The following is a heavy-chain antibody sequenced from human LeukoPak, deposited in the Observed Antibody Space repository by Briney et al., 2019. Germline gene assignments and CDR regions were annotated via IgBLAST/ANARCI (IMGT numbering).Heavy chain of an antibody. CDR3: ARRFDS. CDR2: IGPGGDI. J-gene: IGHJ4*02. Sequence: GGSLRLSCAASGFSFTAYSMNWVRQPPGRGLEWISYIGPGGDIYYTHSVTGRFTVSRDTAKNSLYLQMNGLRVEDTAVYYCARRFDSWGQGTLVTVSS. V-gene: IGHV3-48*01. CDR1: GFSFTAYS.